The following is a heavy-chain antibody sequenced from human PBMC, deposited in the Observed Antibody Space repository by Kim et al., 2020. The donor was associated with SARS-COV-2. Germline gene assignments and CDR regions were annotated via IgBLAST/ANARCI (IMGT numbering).Heavy chain of an antibody. CDR2: INHSGST. CDR3: AREGNMVRGVMGGFDP. D-gene: IGHD3-10*01. J-gene: IGHJ5*02. V-gene: IGHV4-34*01. Sequence: SQTLSLTCAVYGGSFSGYYWSWIRQPPGKGLEWIGEINHSGSTNYNPSLKSRVTISVDTSKNQFSLKLSSVTAADTAVYYCAREGNMVRGVMGGFDPWGQ. CDR1: GGSFSGYY.